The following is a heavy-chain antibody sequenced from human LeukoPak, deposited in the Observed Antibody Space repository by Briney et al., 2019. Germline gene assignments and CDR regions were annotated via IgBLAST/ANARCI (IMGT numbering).Heavy chain of an antibody. CDR1: GFTFSNFA. CDR2: LSSGGRST. V-gene: IGHV3-23*01. CDR3: AKDRGVGVSNWFDP. J-gene: IGHJ5*02. D-gene: IGHD3-10*01. Sequence: GGSLRLSCAASGFTFSNFAMSWVRQAPGKGLQWVSGLSSGGRSTFYTDSVKGRFTISRDNSKNTLYLQMNSLGADDTAVYYCAKDRGVGVSNWFDPWGQGTLVTVSS.